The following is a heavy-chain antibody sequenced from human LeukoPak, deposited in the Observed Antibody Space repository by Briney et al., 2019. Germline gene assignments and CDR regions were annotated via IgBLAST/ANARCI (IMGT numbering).Heavy chain of an antibody. V-gene: IGHV3-33*08. CDR2: IWPDGSNK. J-gene: IGHJ4*02. CDR1: GFTFSSYG. CDR3: ASGLGYCSGGSCQGPGD. Sequence: NPGRSLRLSCAASGFTFSSYGMHWVRQAPGKGLERVAVIWPDGSNKYYADSVKGRFTISRDNSKNTLYLQMNSLRAEDTAVYYCASGLGYCSGGSCQGPGDWGQGTLVTVSS. D-gene: IGHD2-15*01.